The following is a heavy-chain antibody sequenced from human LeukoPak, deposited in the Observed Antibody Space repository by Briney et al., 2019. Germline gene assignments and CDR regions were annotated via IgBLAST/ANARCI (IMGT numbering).Heavy chain of an antibody. CDR1: GGSISSYY. D-gene: IGHD3-22*01. CDR3: ASGGYSSGYAFDY. Sequence: SETLSLTCTVSGGSISSYYWSWIRQPPGKGLEWIGYIYYSGSTNYNPSLKSRVTISVDTSKNQFSLKLSSVTAADTAVYYCASGGYSSGYAFDYWGQGTLVTVSS. CDR2: IYYSGST. J-gene: IGHJ4*02. V-gene: IGHV4-59*01.